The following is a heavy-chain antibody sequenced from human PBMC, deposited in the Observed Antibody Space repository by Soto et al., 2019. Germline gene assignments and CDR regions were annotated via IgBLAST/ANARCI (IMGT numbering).Heavy chain of an antibody. V-gene: IGHV1-46*01. J-gene: IGHJ4*02. CDR2: INPNGGST. CDR1: GYTFIHYY. Sequence: QVQLVQSGAEVKKPGASVKVSCKASGYTFIHYYIHWVRQAPGQGLAWMAIINPNGGSTNYAQKFQGRVTVTSDTSTSTVSMELNSLGSDDTAVYFCARSLLQGDFWGQGTLVTVSS. CDR3: ARSLLQGDF. D-gene: IGHD2-21*01.